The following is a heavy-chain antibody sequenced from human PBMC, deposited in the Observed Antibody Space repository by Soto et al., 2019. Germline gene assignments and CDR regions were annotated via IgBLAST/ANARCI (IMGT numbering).Heavy chain of an antibody. J-gene: IGHJ6*02. CDR1: GGTFSSYA. CDR3: AIISTGYSGYYYGMDV. Sequence: GASVKVSCKASGGTFSSYAISWVRQAPGQGLEWMGGIIPIFGTANYAQKFQGRVTITADESTSTAYMELSSLRSEDTAVYYCAIISTGYSGYYYGMDVWGQGTTVTVSS. V-gene: IGHV1-69*13. D-gene: IGHD3-9*01. CDR2: IIPIFGTA.